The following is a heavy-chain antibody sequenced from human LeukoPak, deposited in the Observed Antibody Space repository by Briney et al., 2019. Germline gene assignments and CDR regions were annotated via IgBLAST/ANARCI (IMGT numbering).Heavy chain of an antibody. D-gene: IGHD3-3*01. Sequence: SETLSLTCTVSGGSISSSRYYWGWIRQPPGKGLEWIGSLYYSGTTYYNPSLKSRVTISVDMSKNQFSLKLSSVTAADTAVYYCASSTLFGVVIDTFDYWGQGTLVTVSS. CDR2: LYYSGTT. V-gene: IGHV4-39*01. J-gene: IGHJ4*02. CDR1: GGSISSSRYY. CDR3: ASSTLFGVVIDTFDY.